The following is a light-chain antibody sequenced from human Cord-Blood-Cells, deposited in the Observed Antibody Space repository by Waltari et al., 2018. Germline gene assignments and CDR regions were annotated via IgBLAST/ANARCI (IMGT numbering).Light chain of an antibody. J-gene: IGLJ3*02. Sequence: QPVLTQPTSLSASPGASARFTCTLRSGINVGTYRIYWYQQKPGSLPRYLPRYKSDSDKQQGSGVPRRFSGSKDASTNAGLLLISGLQSEDEADYYCAIWYSSTWVFGGGTKLTVL. CDR1: SGINVGTYR. V-gene: IGLV5-39*01. CDR2: YKSDSDK. CDR3: AIWYSSTWV.